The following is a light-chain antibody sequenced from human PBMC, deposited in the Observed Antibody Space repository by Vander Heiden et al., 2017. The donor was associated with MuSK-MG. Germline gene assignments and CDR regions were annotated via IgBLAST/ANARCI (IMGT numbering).Light chain of an antibody. Sequence: DIQMTQSPSTLSASVGDRVTITCRASQTISNWLAWYQQKPGRAPKLLIYDASSLESGVPSRLSGSGSGTEFTLTISSLQPDDVATYYCQQYKRFPYTFGQGTKLEIK. CDR1: QTISNW. V-gene: IGKV1-5*01. J-gene: IGKJ2*01. CDR3: QQYKRFPYT. CDR2: DAS.